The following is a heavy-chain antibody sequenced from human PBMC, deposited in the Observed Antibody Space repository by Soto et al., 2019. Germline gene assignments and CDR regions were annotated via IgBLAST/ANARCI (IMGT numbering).Heavy chain of an antibody. CDR2: IYPGDSDT. Sequence: GASLKISCKGSGYTFTNYWIGWVRQMPGKGLEWMGIIYPGDSDTKYNPSFQGQVTISADKSITTTYLQWSSLKASDTAIYYCAASIFYYGMDVWGQGTTVTVSS. CDR3: AASIFYYGMDV. V-gene: IGHV5-51*01. CDR1: GYTFTNYW. J-gene: IGHJ6*02.